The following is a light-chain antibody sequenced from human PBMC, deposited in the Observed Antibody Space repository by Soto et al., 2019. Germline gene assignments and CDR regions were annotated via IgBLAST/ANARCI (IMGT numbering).Light chain of an antibody. Sequence: EIVMTQSPATLSVSPGERATLSCRASQSISSKVGWYQQKPGQAPRLLIYGASTRATGIPARFSGSGSGTEVTLTINSLQSEDSAVYYCQQYNTWRQITFGQGTRLEIK. V-gene: IGKV3-15*01. CDR1: QSISSK. CDR2: GAS. J-gene: IGKJ5*01. CDR3: QQYNTWRQIT.